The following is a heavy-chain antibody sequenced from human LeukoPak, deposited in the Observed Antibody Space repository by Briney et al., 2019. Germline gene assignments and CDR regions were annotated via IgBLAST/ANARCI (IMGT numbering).Heavy chain of an antibody. CDR1: GGSISSYY. CDR2: IYYSGST. CDR3: ARKAARTRHYYYYMDV. D-gene: IGHD6-6*01. Sequence: SETLSLTCTVSGGSISSYYWSWIRQPPGKGLEWIGYIYYSGSTNYNPSLKSRVTISVDTSKNQFSLKLSSVTAADTAVYYCARKAARTRHYYYYMDVWGKGTTVTVSS. J-gene: IGHJ6*03. V-gene: IGHV4-59*01.